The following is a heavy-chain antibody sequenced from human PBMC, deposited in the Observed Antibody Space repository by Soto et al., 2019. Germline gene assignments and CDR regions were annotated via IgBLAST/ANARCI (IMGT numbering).Heavy chain of an antibody. J-gene: IGHJ4*01. CDR1: GFTFNSYT. D-gene: IGHD2-15*01. Sequence: EVQLLESGGGLVQPGGSLRLSCAASGFTFNSYTMAWVRQAPGKGLEWVSSLSGSGGSPAYADSVQGRFTISRDNSRNTLSLQMNSLRAEDTASYYCAKARGSGNSFYVPDYWGQGSLVTVSS. CDR3: AKARGSGNSFYVPDY. CDR2: LSGSGGSP. V-gene: IGHV3-23*01.